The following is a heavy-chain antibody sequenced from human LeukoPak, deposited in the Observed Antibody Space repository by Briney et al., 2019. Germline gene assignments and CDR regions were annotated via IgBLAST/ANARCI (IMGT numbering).Heavy chain of an antibody. Sequence: SETLSLTCTVSGDSIRRYYLSWIRQSAGKGLEWLGRIDKIGYTTYNPVLKSRVTVSVDRSKNHLSLNLTSVTAADSAVYYCATDRYWYFELWGRGTLVTVSS. CDR3: ATDRYWYFEL. CDR2: IDKIGYT. CDR1: GDSIRRYY. V-gene: IGHV4-4*07. J-gene: IGHJ2*01.